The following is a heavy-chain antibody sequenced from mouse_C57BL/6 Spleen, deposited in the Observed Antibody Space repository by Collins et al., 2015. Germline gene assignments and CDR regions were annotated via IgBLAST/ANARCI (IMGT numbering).Heavy chain of an antibody. J-gene: IGHJ2*01. V-gene: IGHV14-4*01. Sequence: YMHWVNQRPEQGLEWIGWLDPENGDTEYASKFQGKATITADTSSNTAYLQLSSLTSEDTAVYYCTSHYYWGQGSTLTVSS. CDR1: Y. CDR3: TSHYY. CDR2: LDPENGDT.